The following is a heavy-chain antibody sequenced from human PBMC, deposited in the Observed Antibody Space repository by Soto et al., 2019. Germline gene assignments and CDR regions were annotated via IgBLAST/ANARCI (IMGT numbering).Heavy chain of an antibody. CDR1: GFTFSDYY. CDR2: ISSGGSSI. CDR3: ARDRHYYASGSHFEGSCVDP. Sequence: QVQLVESGGGLVKPGGSLRLSCAASGFTFSDYYMSWIRQAPGKGLEWVSYISSGGSSIQYADSVKGRFTISRDNARNSRYLQMDSLRAEDTAVYYCARDRHYYASGSHFEGSCVDPWGQGTLVTVSS. J-gene: IGHJ5*02. V-gene: IGHV3-11*01. D-gene: IGHD3-10*01.